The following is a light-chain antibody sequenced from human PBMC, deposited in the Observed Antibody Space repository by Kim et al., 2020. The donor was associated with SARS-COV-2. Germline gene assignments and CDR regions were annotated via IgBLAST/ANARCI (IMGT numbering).Light chain of an antibody. Sequence: ASVGDRVTITCRASQTISTYLNWYQQRPGNAPKLLIYAASGLESGVPSRFSGSGSGTHFTLTITSLQPEDFATYFCQQSYSSPWTFGHGTKVDIK. V-gene: IGKV1-39*01. CDR3: QQSYSSPWT. CDR1: QTISTY. J-gene: IGKJ1*01. CDR2: AAS.